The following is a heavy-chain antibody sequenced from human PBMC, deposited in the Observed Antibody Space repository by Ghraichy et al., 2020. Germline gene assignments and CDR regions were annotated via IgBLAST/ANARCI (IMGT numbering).Heavy chain of an antibody. Sequence: GGSLRLSCAASGFTFSSYSMNWVRQAPGKGLEWISYISSSSSTIYYADSVKGRFTISRDNAKNSLYLQMNSLRAEDTAVYYCARGEYQLLTHWGQGTLVTVSS. J-gene: IGHJ4*02. CDR2: ISSSSSTI. D-gene: IGHD2-2*01. V-gene: IGHV3-48*01. CDR1: GFTFSSYS. CDR3: ARGEYQLLTH.